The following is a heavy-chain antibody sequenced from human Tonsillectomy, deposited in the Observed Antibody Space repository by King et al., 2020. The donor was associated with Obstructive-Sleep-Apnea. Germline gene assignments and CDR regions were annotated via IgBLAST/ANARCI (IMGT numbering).Heavy chain of an antibody. CDR3: VKVDDTALDY. Sequence: GQLVQSGGGVVQPGRSLRLSCAACGFTFSNYGMHWVRQAPGKGLEWLTFIRYDGKSKYYADSVKGRFTISIDSSKNTIYLQLNSLRIEDTAVYYCVKVDDTALDYWGQGTLVTVSS. V-gene: IGHV3-30*02. D-gene: IGHD5-18*01. J-gene: IGHJ4*02. CDR2: IRYDGKSK. CDR1: GFTFSNYG.